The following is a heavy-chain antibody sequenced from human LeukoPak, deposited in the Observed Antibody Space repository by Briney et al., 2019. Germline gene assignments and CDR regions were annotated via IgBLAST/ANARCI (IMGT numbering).Heavy chain of an antibody. CDR1: GFTFSSYG. D-gene: IGHD2-21*02. CDR2: ISYDGRDK. V-gene: IGHV3-30*18. CDR3: AKLRGGDSWAFDV. J-gene: IGHJ3*01. Sequence: SGGSLRLSCAASGFTFSSYGMHWVRQAPGKGLEWVAGISYDGRDKYYADSVKGRFTISRDNSKNTLNLQMDSLRAEDTAVYYCAKLRGGDSWAFDVWGQGTMVTVSS.